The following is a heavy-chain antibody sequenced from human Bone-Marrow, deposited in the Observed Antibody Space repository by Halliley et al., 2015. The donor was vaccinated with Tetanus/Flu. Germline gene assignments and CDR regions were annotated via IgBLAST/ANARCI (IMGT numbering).Heavy chain of an antibody. V-gene: IGHV4-31*03. CDR2: IFYNGKT. Sequence: TLSLTCTVSGGSISSAYYHWTWIRQHPGKGLEWIGYIFYNGKTYYNAPLKSRVAMTVDTFKNQFSLKVTSVTAADTAVYFCARDNGRDCFDIWGQGPMVTVSS. D-gene: IGHD2-21*01. CDR1: GGSISSAYYH. J-gene: IGHJ3*02. CDR3: ARDNGRDCFDI.